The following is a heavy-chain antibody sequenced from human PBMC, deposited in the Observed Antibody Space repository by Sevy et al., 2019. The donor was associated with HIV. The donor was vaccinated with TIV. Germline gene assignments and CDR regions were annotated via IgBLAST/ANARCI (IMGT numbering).Heavy chain of an antibody. Sequence: SETLSLTCTVSGGSISSGDYYWSWIRQPPGQGLEWIGYIYYSESTYYNPSLKSRVTISVDTSKNQFSLKLSSVTAADTAVYYCAREVRPVWSADYGMDVWGQGTTVTVSS. V-gene: IGHV4-30-4*01. CDR2: IYYSEST. CDR3: AREVRPVWSADYGMDV. J-gene: IGHJ6*02. CDR1: GGSISSGDYY. D-gene: IGHD2-21*01.